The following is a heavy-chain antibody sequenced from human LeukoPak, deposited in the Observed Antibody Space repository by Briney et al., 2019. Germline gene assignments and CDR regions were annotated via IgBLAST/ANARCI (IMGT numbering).Heavy chain of an antibody. V-gene: IGHV1-3*01. CDR3: ARSRSGSYLTRFDY. CDR2: INAGNGNT. D-gene: IGHD1-26*01. CDR1: GYTFTSYA. J-gene: IGHJ4*02. Sequence: ASVKVSCKASGYTFTSYAMHWVRQAPGQRLEWVGWINAGNGNTKYSQKFQGRVTITRDTSASTAYMELSSLRSEDTAVYYCARSRSGSYLTRFDYWGQGTLVTVSS.